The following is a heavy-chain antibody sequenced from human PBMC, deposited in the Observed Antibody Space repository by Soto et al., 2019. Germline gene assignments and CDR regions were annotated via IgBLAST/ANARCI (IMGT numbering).Heavy chain of an antibody. V-gene: IGHV1-3*01. D-gene: IGHD3-10*01. Sequence: ASVKVSCKASGYTFTSYAMHWVRQAHGQRLEWMGWINAVDGNTMFAQKFQGRVTMTRDTSTSTVYMEVSSLRSEDTAVYYCSRVDPGETSPFDHWGQGTLVTVSS. J-gene: IGHJ4*02. CDR3: SRVDPGETSPFDH. CDR2: INAVDGNT. CDR1: GYTFTSYA.